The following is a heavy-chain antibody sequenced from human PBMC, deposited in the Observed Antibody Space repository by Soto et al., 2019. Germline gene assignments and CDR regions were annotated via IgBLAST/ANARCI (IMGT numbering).Heavy chain of an antibody. Sequence: GGSLRLSCAASGFPFSSYSMTWVRQAPGKGLEWVSLISGSGGSTYYADSVKGRFTISRDNSRDTLYLQMNSLRAEDTAVYYCAKVHGSGSYNNFPDYFGQGTLVTFCS. J-gene: IGHJ4*02. CDR3: AKVHGSGSYNNFPDY. D-gene: IGHD3-10*01. CDR1: GFPFSSYS. V-gene: IGHV3-23*01. CDR2: ISGSGGST.